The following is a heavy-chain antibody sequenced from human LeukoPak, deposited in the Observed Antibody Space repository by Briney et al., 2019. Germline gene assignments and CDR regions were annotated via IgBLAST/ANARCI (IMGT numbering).Heavy chain of an antibody. CDR3: ARETDYDILTGYYGVGYFDY. CDR1: GIPFSDYY. CDR2: ISSSSSTI. J-gene: IGHJ4*02. D-gene: IGHD3-9*01. Sequence: GGSLRLSCVVSGIPFSDYYMNWVRQAPGKGLEWVSYISSSSSTIYYADSVKGRFTISRDNAKNSLYLQMNSLRDEDTAVYYCARETDYDILTGYYGVGYFDYWGQGTLVTVSS. V-gene: IGHV3-48*02.